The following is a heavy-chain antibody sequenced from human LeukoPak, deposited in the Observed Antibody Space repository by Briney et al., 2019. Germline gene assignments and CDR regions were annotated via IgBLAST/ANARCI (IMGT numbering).Heavy chain of an antibody. CDR3: ARDAVVGTGIAFDV. J-gene: IGHJ3*01. CDR1: GYTFTSYD. CDR2: IIVGNGNT. D-gene: IGHD4-23*01. V-gene: IGHV1-3*01. Sequence: ASVKVSCKASGYTFTSYDMYWVRQAAGQRLEWMGWIIVGNGNTKYSQKFQGRVIITTDTSASAVYMELSSLRSEDTAVYYCARDAVVGTGIAFDVRGQGTMVTVSS.